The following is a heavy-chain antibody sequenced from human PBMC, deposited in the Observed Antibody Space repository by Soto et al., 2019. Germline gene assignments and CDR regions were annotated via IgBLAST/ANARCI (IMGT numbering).Heavy chain of an antibody. CDR3: AKDLNSFGSGTYYRTSDY. CDR2: ISGTGGNT. V-gene: IGHV3-23*01. D-gene: IGHD3-10*01. J-gene: IGHJ4*02. CDR1: GFTFSSYA. Sequence: GGSLRLSCAASGFTFSSYAMSWVRQAPGKGLEWVSAISGTGGNTYYADSVKGRFTISRDNSKNTLYLEMNSLRAEDTAVYYCAKDLNSFGSGTYYRTSDYWGQGTLVTVSS.